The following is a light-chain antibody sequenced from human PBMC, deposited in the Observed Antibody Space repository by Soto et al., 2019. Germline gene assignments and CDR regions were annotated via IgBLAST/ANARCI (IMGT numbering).Light chain of an antibody. CDR1: QSVSSN. CDR2: GAS. J-gene: IGKJ1*01. Sequence: EIVMTQSPATLSVSPGERASLSCRASQSVSSNLAWYQQKPGQAPRLLIFGASTRATGIPARFSGSGSGTVFALTISSLQSEDFAVYYYQQYHNWRTLGQGTKVDIK. CDR3: QQYHNWRT. V-gene: IGKV3-15*01.